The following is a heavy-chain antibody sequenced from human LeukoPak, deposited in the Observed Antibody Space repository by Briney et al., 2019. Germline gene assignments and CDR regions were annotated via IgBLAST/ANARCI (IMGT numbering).Heavy chain of an antibody. D-gene: IGHD2-21*02. V-gene: IGHV4-59*01. J-gene: IGHJ6*02. CDR1: GGSISSYY. CDR2: IYYSGST. Sequence: PSETLSLTCTVSGGSISSYYWSWIRQPPGKGLEWIGYIYYSGSTNYNPSLKSRVTISVDTSKNQFSLKLSSVTAADTAVYYCARDATYCGGDCYSTDGMDVWGQGTTVTVSS. CDR3: ARDATYCGGDCYSTDGMDV.